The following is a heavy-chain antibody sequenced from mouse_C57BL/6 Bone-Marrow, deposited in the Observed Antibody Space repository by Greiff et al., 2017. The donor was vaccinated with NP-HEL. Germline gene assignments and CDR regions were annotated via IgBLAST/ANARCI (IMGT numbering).Heavy chain of an antibody. Sequence: VQLQESGAELARPGASVKLSCKASGYTFTSYGISWVKQRTGQGLEWIGEIYPRSGNTYYNEKFKGKATLTADKSSSTAYMELRSLTSEDSAVYFCARDYGSLAWFAYWGQGTLVTVSA. CDR3: ARDYGSLAWFAY. J-gene: IGHJ3*01. CDR1: GYTFTSYG. CDR2: IYPRSGNT. D-gene: IGHD1-1*01. V-gene: IGHV1-81*01.